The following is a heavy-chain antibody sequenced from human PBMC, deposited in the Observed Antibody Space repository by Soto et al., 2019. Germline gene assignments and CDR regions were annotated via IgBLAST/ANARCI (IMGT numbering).Heavy chain of an antibody. Sequence: ASETLSLTCAVYGGSFSGYYWSWIRQPPGKGLEWIGEIYHSGNTNYNPSLKSRVTISVDTSKNQFSLDLSSVTAADTAMYYCARGPATAYFDAFDMWGQGTMVTVSS. CDR1: GGSFSGYY. J-gene: IGHJ3*02. CDR3: ARGPATAYFDAFDM. CDR2: IYHSGNT. V-gene: IGHV4-34*01. D-gene: IGHD1-26*01.